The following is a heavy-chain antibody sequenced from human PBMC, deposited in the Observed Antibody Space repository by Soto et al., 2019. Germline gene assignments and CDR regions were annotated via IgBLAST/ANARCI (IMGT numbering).Heavy chain of an antibody. D-gene: IGHD6-13*01. V-gene: IGHV4-59*08. CDR1: GGSISSYY. J-gene: IGHJ6*02. Sequence: SETLSLTCTVSGGSISSYYWSWIRQPPGKGLEWIGYIYYSGSTNYNPSLKSRVTISVDTSKNQFSLKLSSVTAADTAVYYCARRYRRSMDVSCQATTVTLSS. CDR3: ARRYRRSMDV. CDR2: IYYSGST.